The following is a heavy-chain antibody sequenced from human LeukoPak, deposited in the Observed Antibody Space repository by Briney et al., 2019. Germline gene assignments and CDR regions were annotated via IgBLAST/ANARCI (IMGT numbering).Heavy chain of an antibody. CDR1: GFTFSSYA. J-gene: IGHJ5*02. V-gene: IGHV3-23*01. CDR2: ISGSGGST. CDR3: AKGAGYSSSLGWFDP. D-gene: IGHD6-13*01. Sequence: GGSLRLSCAASGFTFSSYAMSWVRQAPGKGLEWVSAISGSGGSTYYADSVKGRFTISRDNSKNTLYLQMNGLRAEDTAVYYCAKGAGYSSSLGWFDPWGQGTLVTVSS.